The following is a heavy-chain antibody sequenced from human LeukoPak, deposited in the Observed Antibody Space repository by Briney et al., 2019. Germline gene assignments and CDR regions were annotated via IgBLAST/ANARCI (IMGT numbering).Heavy chain of an antibody. V-gene: IGHV3-73*01. J-gene: IGHJ6*03. D-gene: IGHD1-20*01. CDR3: TRQITGTPAPYCYYMDV. CDR2: IRNKANSYAT. Sequence: PGGSLRLSCAASGFTFSGSAMHWVRQASGKGLEWVGRIRNKANSYATAYAASVKGRFTISRDDSKNTAYLQMNSLKTEDTAVYYCTRQITGTPAPYCYYMDVWGKGTTVTVSS. CDR1: GFTFSGSA.